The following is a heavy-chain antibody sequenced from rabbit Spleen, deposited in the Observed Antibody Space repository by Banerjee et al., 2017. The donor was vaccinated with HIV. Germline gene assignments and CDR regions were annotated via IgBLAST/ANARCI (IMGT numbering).Heavy chain of an antibody. CDR1: GFDFSSYG. V-gene: IGHV1S47*01. D-gene: IGHD8-1*01. CDR2: IDLVFGST. CDR3: ARDGAGGSYFAL. J-gene: IGHJ4*01. Sequence: QEQLVESGGGLVQPGGSLKLSCTASGFDFSSYGVSWVRQAPGKGLEWIGYIDLVFGSTYYANWVNGRFSISRENAQNTVFLQMTSLTAADTATYFCARDGAGGSYFALWGPGTLVTVS.